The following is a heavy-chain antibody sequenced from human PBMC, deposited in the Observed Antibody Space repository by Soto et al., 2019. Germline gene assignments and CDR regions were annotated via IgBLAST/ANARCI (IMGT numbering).Heavy chain of an antibody. CDR2: ISGSGGST. V-gene: IGHV3-23*01. D-gene: IGHD3-9*01. J-gene: IGHJ4*02. CDR3: AKDREDYDILTGPGYFDY. CDR1: GFTFSSYA. Sequence: GSLRLSCAASGFTFSSYAMSLVRQAPGKGLEWVSAISGSGGSTYYADSVKGRFTISRDNSKNTLYLQMNSLRAEDTAVYYCAKDREDYDILTGPGYFDYWGQGTLVTVSS.